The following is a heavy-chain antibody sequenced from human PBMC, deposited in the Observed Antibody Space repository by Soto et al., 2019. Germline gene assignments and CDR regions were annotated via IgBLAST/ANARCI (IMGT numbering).Heavy chain of an antibody. CDR2: IWYHGSNK. Sequence: QVQLVESGGGVVQPGRSLRLSCAASGFTFSSYGMHWVRQAPGKGLEWVAVIWYHGSNKYYADSVKGRFTISRDNSKNTLYLQMNRLRAEDTGVYYCARDGYCSGGSCYSVPVFDYWGQGTLVTVSS. V-gene: IGHV3-33*01. D-gene: IGHD2-15*01. J-gene: IGHJ4*02. CDR3: ARDGYCSGGSCYSVPVFDY. CDR1: GFTFSSYG.